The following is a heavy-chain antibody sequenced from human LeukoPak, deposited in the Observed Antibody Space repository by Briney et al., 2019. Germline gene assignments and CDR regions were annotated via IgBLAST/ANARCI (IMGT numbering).Heavy chain of an antibody. Sequence: SVKVSCKASGGTFSSYAISWVRQAPGQGLEWMGGIIPIFGTANYAQKFQGRVTITTDESTSTAYMELSSLRSEDTAVYYCASNPYSSSSEGYFDYWGQGTLVTVSS. J-gene: IGHJ4*02. CDR2: IIPIFGTA. CDR1: GGTFSSYA. D-gene: IGHD6-6*01. CDR3: ASNPYSSSSEGYFDY. V-gene: IGHV1-69*05.